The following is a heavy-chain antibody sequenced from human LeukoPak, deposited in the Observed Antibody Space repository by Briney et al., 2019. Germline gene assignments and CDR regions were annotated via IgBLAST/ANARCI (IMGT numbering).Heavy chain of an antibody. CDR3: ARDASYGDSYDAFDI. Sequence: ASVKVSCKAPSYTFTSYGISWVRQAPGQGLEWMGWISTYSGSTNYAQNLQGRVTMTADTSTSTAYMELRSLRSDDTAVYYCARDASYGDSYDAFDIWGQGTMVTVSS. CDR2: ISTYSGST. D-gene: IGHD4-17*01. V-gene: IGHV1-18*01. CDR1: SYTFTSYG. J-gene: IGHJ3*02.